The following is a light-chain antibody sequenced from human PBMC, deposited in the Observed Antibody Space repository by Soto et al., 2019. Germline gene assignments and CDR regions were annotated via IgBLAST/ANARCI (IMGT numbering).Light chain of an antibody. CDR1: QSVDSNY. CDR3: QRYGSSPKT. J-gene: IGKJ1*01. Sequence: IVLTQSPGTLSLSPGERATLSCRASQSVDSNYLAWYQQKPGQAPRLLIYGASSRAAGIPDRFSGSGSGTDFTLTISRLEPEDFAMYYCQRYGSSPKTFGQGTKVEIK. CDR2: GAS. V-gene: IGKV3-20*01.